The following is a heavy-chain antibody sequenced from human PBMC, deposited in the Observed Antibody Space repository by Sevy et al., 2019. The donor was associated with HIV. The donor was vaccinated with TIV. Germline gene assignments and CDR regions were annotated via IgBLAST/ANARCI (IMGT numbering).Heavy chain of an antibody. CDR2: ISYDGSNK. J-gene: IGHJ4*02. D-gene: IGHD2-2*01. Sequence: YLRLSCAASGFTFSSYAMHWVRQAPGKGLEWVAVISYDGSNKYYADSVKGRFTISRDNSKNTLYLQMNSLRAEDTVVYFCARDDVGCSSTSCYGFDYWGQGTLVSVSS. CDR3: ARDDVGCSSTSCYGFDY. V-gene: IGHV3-30-3*01. CDR1: GFTFSSYA.